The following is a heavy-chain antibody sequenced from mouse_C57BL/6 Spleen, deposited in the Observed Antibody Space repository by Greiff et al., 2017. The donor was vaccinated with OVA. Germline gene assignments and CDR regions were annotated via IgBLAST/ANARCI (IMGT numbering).Heavy chain of an antibody. V-gene: IGHV1-26*01. J-gene: IGHJ2*01. CDR2: INPNNGGT. Sequence: VQLKQSGPELVKPGASVKISCKASGYTFTDYYMNWVKQSHGKSLEWIGDINPNNGGTSYNQKFKGKATLTVDKSSSTAYMELRSLTSEDSAVYYCARYSPYYYGSSYDYWGQGTTLTVSS. D-gene: IGHD1-1*01. CDR3: ARYSPYYYGSSYDY. CDR1: GYTFTDYY.